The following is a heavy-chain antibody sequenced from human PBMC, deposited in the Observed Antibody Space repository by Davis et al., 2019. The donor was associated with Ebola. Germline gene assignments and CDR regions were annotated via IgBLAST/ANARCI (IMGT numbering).Heavy chain of an antibody. D-gene: IGHD4-17*01. CDR3: AKYRAPSTVSAIVYYYYGMDV. Sequence: PGGSLRLSCAASGSTFSSYGMHWVRQAPGKGLEWVAVISYDGSNKYYADSVKGRVTISRDDSRNMVYLQMNSLRGEDTAVYYCAKYRAPSTVSAIVYYYYGMDVWGQGTTVTVSS. CDR2: ISYDGSNK. V-gene: IGHV3-30*18. J-gene: IGHJ6*02. CDR1: GSTFSSYG.